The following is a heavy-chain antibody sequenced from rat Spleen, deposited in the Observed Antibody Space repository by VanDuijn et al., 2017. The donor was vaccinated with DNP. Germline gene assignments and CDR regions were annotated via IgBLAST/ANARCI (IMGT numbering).Heavy chain of an antibody. D-gene: IGHD5-1*01. CDR1: GFTFSDYN. CDR2: ISYDGSST. J-gene: IGHJ3*01. V-gene: IGHV5-7*01. CDR3: ARGLGVQNWFPY. Sequence: EVQLVESGGGLVQPGRSLKLSCAASGFTFSDYNMAWVRQAPKKGLEWVATISYDGSSTYNRDSVKGRFTISRDNAKNILYLKMNSLRSEDTATYYCARGLGVQNWFPYWGQGTLVTVSS.